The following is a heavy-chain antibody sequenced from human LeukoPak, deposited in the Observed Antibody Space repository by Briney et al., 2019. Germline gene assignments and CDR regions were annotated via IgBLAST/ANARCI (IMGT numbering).Heavy chain of an antibody. V-gene: IGHV4-31*03. D-gene: IGHD2-8*01. J-gene: IGHJ3*02. CDR3: ARVGVQSLAFDI. CDR1: GGSISSGGYY. CDR2: IYYSGST. Sequence: TLCLTCTVSGGSISSGGYYWSCIRQHPGKGLEWIGYIYYSGSTYYNPSLKSRVTISVDTSKNQFSLKLSSVTAADTAVYYCARVGVQSLAFDIWGQGTMVTVSS.